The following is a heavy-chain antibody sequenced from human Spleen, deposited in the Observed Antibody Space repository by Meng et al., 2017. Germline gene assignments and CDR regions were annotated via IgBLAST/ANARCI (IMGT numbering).Heavy chain of an antibody. J-gene: IGHJ4*02. CDR2: IKSKKDGGTT. Sequence: GESLKISCAASGFTFSNGWMSWVRQAPGKGLEWVGRIKSKKDGGTTDYAAPVKGRFTISRDDSENTLYLQMNSLKTEDTAVYYCTTEYYYDSSGLFDYWGQGTLVTVSS. CDR1: GFTFSNGW. V-gene: IGHV3-15*01. D-gene: IGHD3-22*01. CDR3: TTEYYYDSSGLFDY.